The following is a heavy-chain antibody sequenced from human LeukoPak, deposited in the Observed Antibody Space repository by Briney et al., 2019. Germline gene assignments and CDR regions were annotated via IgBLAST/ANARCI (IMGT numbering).Heavy chain of an antibody. V-gene: IGHV3-23*01. Sequence: GGSLRPSCAASGFTFTNYAMNWVRQAPGKGLEWVSGMSGGGDATYYADSVKGRFTISRDNSKNTLYLQMNSLRGGDTAVYYCAKDRGHYYHYYGMDVWGQGTTVTVSS. J-gene: IGHJ6*02. D-gene: IGHD3-16*01. CDR1: GFTFTNYA. CDR2: MSGGGDAT. CDR3: AKDRGHYYHYYGMDV.